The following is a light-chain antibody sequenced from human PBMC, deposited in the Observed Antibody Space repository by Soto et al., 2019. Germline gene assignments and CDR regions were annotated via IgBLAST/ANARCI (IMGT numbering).Light chain of an antibody. J-gene: IGKJ4*01. CDR3: LQQNSYPLT. Sequence: DIQMTQSTSSLSASVGDRVTITCRASQGIRNDLAWYQQKPGKAPKRLIYVASSLQSGVPSRFSGSGSGTEFTLTISSLQPEDSATYYCLQQNSYPLTFGGGT. V-gene: IGKV1-17*01. CDR1: QGIRND. CDR2: VAS.